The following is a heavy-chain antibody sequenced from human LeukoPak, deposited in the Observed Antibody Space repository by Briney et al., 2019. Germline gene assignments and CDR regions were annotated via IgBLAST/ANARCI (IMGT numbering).Heavy chain of an antibody. CDR1: GFTFSSYA. Sequence: PGRSLRLSCAASGFTFSSYAMHWVRQAPGKGLEWVAVISYDGSNKYYADSVKGRFTISRDNSKNTLYLQMNNLRAEDTAVYYCARDEGFVVVTAILDYWGQGTLVTVSS. V-gene: IGHV3-30-3*01. CDR2: ISYDGSNK. D-gene: IGHD2-21*02. J-gene: IGHJ4*02. CDR3: ARDEGFVVVTAILDY.